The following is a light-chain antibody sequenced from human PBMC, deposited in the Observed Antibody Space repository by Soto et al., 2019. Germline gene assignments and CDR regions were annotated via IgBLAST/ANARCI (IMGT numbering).Light chain of an antibody. CDR3: QSYDSSLSGSV. V-gene: IGLV1-40*01. CDR1: SSNIGAGYD. Sequence: QPVLTQPPSVSGAPGRGVTISCTGSSSNIGAGYDVHWYQQLPGRAPKLLIYGSSNRPSGVPDRFSGSKSGTSASLAITGLQAEDEADYYCQSYDSSLSGSVFGGGTKVTVL. CDR2: GSS. J-gene: IGLJ2*01.